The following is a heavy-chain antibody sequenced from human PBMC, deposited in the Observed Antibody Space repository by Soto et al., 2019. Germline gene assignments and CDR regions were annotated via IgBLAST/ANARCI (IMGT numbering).Heavy chain of an antibody. CDR1: GGSISSYY. D-gene: IGHD3-16*01. CDR2: IYTSGST. CDR3: ARDGLRCNYSSGIVVWAYYGMDV. J-gene: IGHJ6*02. Sequence: PSETLSLTCTVSGGSISSYYWSWIRQPAGKGLEWIGRIYTSGSTNYNPSLKSRVTMSVDTSKNQFSLKLSSVTAADTAVYYCARDGLRCNYSSGIVVWAYYGMDVWGQGTTVTVYS. V-gene: IGHV4-4*07.